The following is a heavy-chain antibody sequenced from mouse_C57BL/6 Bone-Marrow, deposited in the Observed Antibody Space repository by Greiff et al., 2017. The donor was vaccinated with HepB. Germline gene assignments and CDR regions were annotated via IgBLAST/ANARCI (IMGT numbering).Heavy chain of an antibody. D-gene: IGHD2-4*01. CDR3: AGVFYDYDRYFDV. V-gene: IGHV12-3*01. CDR2: ITHSGET. CDR1: GFPITSGYY. J-gene: IGHJ1*03. Sequence: ESGPGLVKPSQSLFLTCSITGFPITSGYYWIWIRQSPGKPLEWMGYITHSGETFYNPSLQSPISITRETSKNQFFLQLNSVTTEDTAMYYCAGVFYDYDRYFDVWGTGTTVTVSS.